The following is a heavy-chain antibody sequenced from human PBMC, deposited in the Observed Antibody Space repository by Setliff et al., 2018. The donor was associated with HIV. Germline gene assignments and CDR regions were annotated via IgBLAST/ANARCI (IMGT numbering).Heavy chain of an antibody. J-gene: IGHJ4*02. CDR2: IYYSRTT. V-gene: IGHV4-31*03. D-gene: IGHD4-17*01. CDR1: GGSISSSGDY. CDR3: ARSYGGNFFFDY. Sequence: KPSETLSLTCTVSGGSISSSGDYWSWVRQHRGKGLEYFGYIYYSRTTYYNPALKSRISMSVDTFENQFSLKLNYVTAADTAVYYCARSYGGNFFFDYWGQGALVTVSS.